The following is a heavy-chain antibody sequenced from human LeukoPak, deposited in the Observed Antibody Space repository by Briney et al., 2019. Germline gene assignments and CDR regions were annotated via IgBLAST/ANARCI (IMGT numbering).Heavy chain of an antibody. CDR1: GFTFSNFA. CDR2: ISGGGGTT. J-gene: IGHJ6*03. V-gene: IGHV3-23*01. CDR3: ARVTRDSYYYYYMDV. D-gene: IGHD1-1*01. Sequence: GGSLRLSCAASGFTFSNFAMSWVRQAPGKGLEWVSAISGGGGTTYYADSVKGRFTISRDNSKNTLYLQMNSLRAEDTAVYYCARVTRDSYYYYYMDVWGKGTTVTISS.